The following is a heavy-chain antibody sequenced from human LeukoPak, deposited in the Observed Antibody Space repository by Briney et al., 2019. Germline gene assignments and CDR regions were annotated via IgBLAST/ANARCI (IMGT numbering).Heavy chain of an antibody. V-gene: IGHV4-59*01. Sequence: SETLSPTCTVSGGSLGTFYSGWIRQPPGKGLEWIGDIYYSGSTNYNPSLKSRVTISVDTSKNQFSMKLSSVTTADTAVYYCARAERQWPTFNNYFEYWGQGTMVTVSS. CDR2: IYYSGST. D-gene: IGHD6-19*01. CDR1: GGSLGTFY. J-gene: IGHJ4*02. CDR3: ARAERQWPTFNNYFEY.